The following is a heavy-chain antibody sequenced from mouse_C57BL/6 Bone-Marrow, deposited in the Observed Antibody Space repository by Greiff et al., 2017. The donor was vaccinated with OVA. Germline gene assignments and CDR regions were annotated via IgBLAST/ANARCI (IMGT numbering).Heavy chain of an antibody. CDR1: GYTFTDYN. CDR3: ARNGYYLYYFDY. J-gene: IGHJ2*01. V-gene: IGHV1-18*01. Sequence: EVQVVESGPELVKPGASVKIPCKASGYTFTDYNMDWVKQSHGKSLEWIGDINPNNGGTIYNQKFKGKATLTVDKSSSTAYMELRSLTSEDTAVYYCARNGYYLYYFDYWGQGTTLTVSS. D-gene: IGHD2-3*01. CDR2: INPNNGGT.